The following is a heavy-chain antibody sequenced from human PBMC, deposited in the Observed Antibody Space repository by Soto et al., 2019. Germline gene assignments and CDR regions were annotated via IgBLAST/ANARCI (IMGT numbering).Heavy chain of an antibody. D-gene: IGHD6-13*01. Sequence: GGSLRLSCTASGFTFGDYAMSWVRQAPGKGLEWVGFIRSKAYGGTTEYAASVKGRFTISRDDSKSIAYLQMNSLKTEDTAVYYCTRSRRDIAAAGTSLYYFDYRGQGTLVTVSS. CDR2: IRSKAYGGTT. V-gene: IGHV3-49*04. CDR1: GFTFGDYA. J-gene: IGHJ4*02. CDR3: TRSRRDIAAAGTSLYYFDY.